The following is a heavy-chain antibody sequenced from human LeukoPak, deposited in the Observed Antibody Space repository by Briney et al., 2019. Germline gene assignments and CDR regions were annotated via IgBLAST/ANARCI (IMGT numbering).Heavy chain of an antibody. CDR1: GGSISSSSYY. J-gene: IGHJ4*02. V-gene: IGHV4-39*01. CDR2: IYYSGST. D-gene: IGHD2/OR15-2a*01. Sequence: SETLSLTCTVSGGSISSSSYYWGWIRQPPGKGLEWIGSIYYSGSTYYNPSLKSRVTISVDTSKNRFSLKLSSVTAADTAVYYCARRQYFLFDYWGQGTLVTVSS. CDR3: ARRQYFLFDY.